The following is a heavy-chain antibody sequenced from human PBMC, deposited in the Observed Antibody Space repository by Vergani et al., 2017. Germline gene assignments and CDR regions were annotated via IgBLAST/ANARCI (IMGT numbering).Heavy chain of an antibody. CDR1: GGTFSSYA. J-gene: IGHJ6*02. Sequence: QVQLVQSGAEVKKPGSSVKVSCKASGGTFSSYAISWVRQAPGQGLEWMGRIIPIFGTANYAQKFQGRVTITADEATSTAYMELSSLRSEDTAVYYCARGLRFLEQPKITYYYYYGMDVWGQGTTVTVSS. D-gene: IGHD3-3*01. V-gene: IGHV1-69*18. CDR3: ARGLRFLEQPKITYYYYYGMDV. CDR2: IIPIFGTA.